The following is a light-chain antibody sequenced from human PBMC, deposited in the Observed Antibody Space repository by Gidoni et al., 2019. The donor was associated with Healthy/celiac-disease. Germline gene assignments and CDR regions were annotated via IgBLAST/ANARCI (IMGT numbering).Light chain of an antibody. J-gene: IGKJ3*01. Sequence: DIQMTQSPSSLSASVGDRVTITCRASQSISSYLNWYQQKPGKAPKLLIYAESSLQSGVPSRFSGSGSGTDFTLTISSLQPEDFATYYCQQSYSTPLSTFGPGTKVDIK. CDR1: QSISSY. CDR3: QQSYSTPLST. CDR2: AES. V-gene: IGKV1-39*01.